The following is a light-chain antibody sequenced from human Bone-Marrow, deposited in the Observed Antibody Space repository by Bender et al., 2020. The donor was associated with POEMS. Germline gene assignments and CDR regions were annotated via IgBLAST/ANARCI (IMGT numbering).Light chain of an antibody. V-gene: IGLV2-14*01. J-gene: IGLJ2*01. CDR1: SNDVGAYQY. Sequence: QSALTQPASVSGSPGQSITISCAGSSNDVGAYQYASWYQQRPGQAPKLIIYDVRDRPSGVSSRFSGSKSGSTASLTISGLQAEDEGDYYCSSYTRGSTVVFGGGTKLTVL. CDR3: SSYTRGSTVV. CDR2: DVR.